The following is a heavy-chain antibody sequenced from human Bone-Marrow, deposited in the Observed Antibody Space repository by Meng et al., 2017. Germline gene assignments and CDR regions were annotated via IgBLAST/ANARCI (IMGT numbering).Heavy chain of an antibody. J-gene: IGHJ6*02. Sequence: SETLSLTCTVSGYSISSGYYWGWIRQPPGKGLEWIGSICHSGSTYYNPSLQNRVTISVDTSKDQFSLKLSTVTAADTAVYYCARDEYGSGSYYLFYYYYYSMDVWGQGTTVTVSS. CDR3: ARDEYGSGSYYLFYYYYYSMDV. CDR1: GYSISSGYY. D-gene: IGHD3-10*01. V-gene: IGHV4-38-2*02. CDR2: ICHSGST.